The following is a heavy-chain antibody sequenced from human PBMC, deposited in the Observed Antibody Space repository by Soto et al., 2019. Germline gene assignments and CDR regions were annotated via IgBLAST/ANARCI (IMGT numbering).Heavy chain of an antibody. V-gene: IGHV4-39*07. J-gene: IGHJ4*02. CDR3: ARESRSWYGSIWDY. CDR2: IYYRGSA. Sequence: PSETLSVTCTVSGGSMSTSDYCWVWIRQTPGKGLEYIGNIYYRGSAYYNPSLESRVTISVDTSKNQFSLKLSSVTAADTAVYYCARESRSWYGSIWDYWGQGTLVTLSS. D-gene: IGHD6-13*01. CDR1: GGSMSTSDYC.